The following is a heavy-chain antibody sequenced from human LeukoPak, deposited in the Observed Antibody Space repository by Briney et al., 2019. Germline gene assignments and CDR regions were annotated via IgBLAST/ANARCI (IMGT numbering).Heavy chain of an antibody. Sequence: GGSLRLSCAASGFTFSGSAIHWVRQSSGKGLEWVGQIDKKDKGYATATAYAASVKGRFTISSDDSINTAYLQMKSLKTEDTALYYCTRDSGTYNWFDPWGQGTLVTVSS. D-gene: IGHD1-26*01. CDR2: IDKKDKGYATAT. V-gene: IGHV3-73*01. J-gene: IGHJ5*02. CDR1: GFTFSGSA. CDR3: TRDSGTYNWFDP.